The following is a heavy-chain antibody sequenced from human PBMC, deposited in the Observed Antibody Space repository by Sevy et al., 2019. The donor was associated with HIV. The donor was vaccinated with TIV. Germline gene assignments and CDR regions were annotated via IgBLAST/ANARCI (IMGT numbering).Heavy chain of an antibody. Sequence: GGSLRLSCAASGFTFSSYSMNWVRQAPGKGLEWVSSISGISNYIYYADSVKGRFTISRNNPKSSLYLQMNSLGAEDTAVYYCARTGCNITSCLTADAFDIGGKGTLFTVSS. CDR3: ARTGCNITSCLTADAFDI. J-gene: IGHJ3*02. D-gene: IGHD2-2*01. V-gene: IGHV3-21*06. CDR1: GFTFSSYS. CDR2: ISGISNYI.